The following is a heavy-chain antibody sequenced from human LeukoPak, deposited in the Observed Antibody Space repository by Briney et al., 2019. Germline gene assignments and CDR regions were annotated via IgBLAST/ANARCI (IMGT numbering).Heavy chain of an antibody. J-gene: IGHJ4*02. Sequence: ASVKVSCKASGYTFTNYAISWVRQAPGQGLEWMGWISAYNGNTKYTQKFQGRVTMTRDTSTSTAYMELRSLRSDDTAIYYCARDNDSRDPPHFDYWGQGTLVTVSS. CDR1: GYTFTNYA. V-gene: IGHV1-18*01. CDR2: ISAYNGNT. CDR3: ARDNDSRDPPHFDY. D-gene: IGHD3-16*01.